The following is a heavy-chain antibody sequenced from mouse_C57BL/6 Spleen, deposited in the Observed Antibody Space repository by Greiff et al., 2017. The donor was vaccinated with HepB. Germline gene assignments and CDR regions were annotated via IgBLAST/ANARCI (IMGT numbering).Heavy chain of an antibody. J-gene: IGHJ4*01. D-gene: IGHD1-1*01. Sequence: EVMLVESGEGLVKPGGSLKLSCAASGFTFSSYAMSWVRQTPEKRLEWVAYISSGGDYIYYADTVKGRFTISRDNARNTLYLQMSSLKSEDTAMYYCTRGHYGSSLYAMDYWGQGTSVTVSS. CDR1: GFTFSSYA. CDR3: TRGHYGSSLYAMDY. CDR2: ISSGGDYI. V-gene: IGHV5-9-1*02.